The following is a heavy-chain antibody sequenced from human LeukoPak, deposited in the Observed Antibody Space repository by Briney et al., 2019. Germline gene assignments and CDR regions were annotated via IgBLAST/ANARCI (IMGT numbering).Heavy chain of an antibody. D-gene: IGHD6-6*01. CDR3: ARVRSSSSRDGFDI. Sequence: SETLCLTCAVSGYSISNGFYWGWIRQPPGKGLEWIGSIFHSGTTYYNPSVKSRVTISVDTSKNQFSLKLSSVSASDTAVYRCARVRSSSSRDGFDIWGQGTMVTVSS. CDR2: IFHSGTT. V-gene: IGHV4-38-2*01. J-gene: IGHJ3*02. CDR1: GYSISNGFY.